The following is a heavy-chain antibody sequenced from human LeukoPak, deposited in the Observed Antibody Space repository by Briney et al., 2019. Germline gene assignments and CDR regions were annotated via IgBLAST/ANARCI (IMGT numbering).Heavy chain of an antibody. CDR1: GFTFTTYD. Sequence: GGSLRLSCAASGFTFTTYDMHWVRQAPGKGLEWVAFIRYDGSKKYYADSVKGRFTISRDNSKNTLYLQMNSLRAEDTAVYYCARNVKSGYYMDVWGKGTTVTVSS. CDR3: ARNVKSGYYMDV. V-gene: IGHV3-30*02. J-gene: IGHJ6*03. CDR2: IRYDGSKK.